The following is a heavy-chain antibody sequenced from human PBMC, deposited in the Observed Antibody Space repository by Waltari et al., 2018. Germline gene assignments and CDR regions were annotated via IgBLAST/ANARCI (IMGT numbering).Heavy chain of an antibody. V-gene: IGHV1-2*02. Sequence: QVQLVQSGAEVKKPGASVKVSCKASGYTFTGYYMHWVRPAPGQGLEWMGWINPNSGGTNYAQKFQGRVTMTRDTSISTAYMELSRLRSDDTAVYYCAGSITMVRGVISKGFDPWGQGTLVTVSS. J-gene: IGHJ5*02. CDR3: AGSITMVRGVISKGFDP. D-gene: IGHD3-10*01. CDR2: INPNSGGT. CDR1: GYTFTGYY.